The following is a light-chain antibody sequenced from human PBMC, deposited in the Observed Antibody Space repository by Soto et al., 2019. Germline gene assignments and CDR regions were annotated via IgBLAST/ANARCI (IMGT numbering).Light chain of an antibody. V-gene: IGLV2-14*01. CDR2: DVS. CDR1: SSDVGGYNY. Sequence: QSALTQPASVSGSPGQSITISCTGTSSDVGGYNYVSWYQQHPGIAPKLMIYDVSNRPSGVSNRFSGSKSGNTASLTISGLQAEDEADYYCSSYTSCSTYVFGTGTKVTVL. J-gene: IGLJ1*01. CDR3: SSYTSCSTYV.